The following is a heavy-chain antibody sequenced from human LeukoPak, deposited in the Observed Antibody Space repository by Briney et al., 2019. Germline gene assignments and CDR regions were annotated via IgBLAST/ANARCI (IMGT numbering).Heavy chain of an antibody. CDR2: IYTSGST. CDR1: GGSISSYY. D-gene: IGHD3-22*01. CDR3: ARDRYYYDSSGQSNCFDP. J-gene: IGHJ5*02. V-gene: IGHV4-4*07. Sequence: SETLSLTCTVSGGSISSYYWSWVRQPAGKALEWIGRIYTSGSTKYNPSLKSRVTMSVDTSKNQFSLKLSSVTAADTAVYYCARDRYYYDSSGQSNCFDPWGQGTLVTVSS.